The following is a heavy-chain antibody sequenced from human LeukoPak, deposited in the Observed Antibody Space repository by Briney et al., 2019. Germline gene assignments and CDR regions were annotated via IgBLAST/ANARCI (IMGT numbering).Heavy chain of an antibody. J-gene: IGHJ3*01. Sequence: GGSLRLSCAASGFSLDDYAMHWVRQAPGQGLEWVSGISWDGRNMAYAASVKGRFTISRDNAQNSLYLQMYSPKIEDTAFYYCIKDMGFDLLKDAFDLWGQGMLVTVSS. CDR3: IKDMGFDLLKDAFDL. V-gene: IGHV3-9*01. D-gene: IGHD1-26*01. CDR1: GFSLDDYA. CDR2: ISWDGRNM.